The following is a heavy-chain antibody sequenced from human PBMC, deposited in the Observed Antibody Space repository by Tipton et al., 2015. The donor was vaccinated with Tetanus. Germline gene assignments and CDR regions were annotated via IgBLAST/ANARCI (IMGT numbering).Heavy chain of an antibody. Sequence: TLSLTCTVSGGSVSSGSYYWSWIRQPPGKGLEWIGYIYYSESTNYNPSLKSRVTMSVDTSKNQFSLKLSSVTAADTAVYYCARGVSRDWNGHYFDYWGQGALVTVSS. CDR3: ARGVSRDWNGHYFDY. D-gene: IGHD1-1*01. J-gene: IGHJ4*02. CDR1: GGSVSSGSYY. V-gene: IGHV4-61*01. CDR2: IYYSEST.